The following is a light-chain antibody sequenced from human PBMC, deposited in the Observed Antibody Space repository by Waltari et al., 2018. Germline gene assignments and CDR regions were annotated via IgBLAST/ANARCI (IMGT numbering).Light chain of an antibody. V-gene: IGLV2-14*03. CDR2: DVS. CDR3: SSYTSRSTLGI. Sequence: QSALTQPASVSGSHGQSITISCSGTSSDVGGYDSVSWYQQHPGKAPKLLIYDVSNRPSGVSNRFSGSKSDNTASLTISGLQAEDEADYYCSSYTSRSTLGIFGGGTKLTVL. CDR1: SSDVGGYDS. J-gene: IGLJ2*01.